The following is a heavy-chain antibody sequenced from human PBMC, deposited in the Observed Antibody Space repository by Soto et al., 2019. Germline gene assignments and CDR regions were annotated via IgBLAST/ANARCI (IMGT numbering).Heavy chain of an antibody. V-gene: IGHV4-38-2*01. CDR3: ARQDRVLAAGEGIQP. D-gene: IGHD6-25*01. J-gene: IGHJ5*02. Sequence: RALIWQHPGKGLGWLGSLHYSGNTYYNPSLKSRRTISVDKSKSQFSLNLSSVTAADTAVYYCARQDRVLAAGEGIQPWGQG. CDR2: LHYSGNT.